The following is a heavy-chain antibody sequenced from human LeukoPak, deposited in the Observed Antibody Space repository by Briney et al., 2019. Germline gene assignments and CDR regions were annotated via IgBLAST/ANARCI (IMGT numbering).Heavy chain of an antibody. V-gene: IGHV3-23*01. CDR3: AKAPGPYDSSGPVPFDI. J-gene: IGHJ3*02. CDR1: GLTFSNYA. Sequence: GGSLRVSCAASGLTFSNYAMNWVRQGPGKGLEWVSGISSRGENTAYADSVKGRLTVSRDNSKNTLYLQMNSLRAEDTAVYYCAKAPGPYDSSGPVPFDIWGQGTMVTVSS. CDR2: ISSRGENT. D-gene: IGHD3-22*01.